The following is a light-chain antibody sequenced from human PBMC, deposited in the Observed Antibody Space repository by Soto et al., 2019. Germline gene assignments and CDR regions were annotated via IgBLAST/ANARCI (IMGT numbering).Light chain of an antibody. Sequence: QSVLTQPPSASGTPGQRVTISCSGSSSNIGSKTVNWYQQLPGTVPKLLIYNSYQRPSGVPDRFSASKSGTSASLAISGLQSEDEADYYCSSWDASLNGYVFGTGTMVTVL. CDR2: NSY. J-gene: IGLJ1*01. V-gene: IGLV1-44*01. CDR3: SSWDASLNGYV. CDR1: SSNIGSKT.